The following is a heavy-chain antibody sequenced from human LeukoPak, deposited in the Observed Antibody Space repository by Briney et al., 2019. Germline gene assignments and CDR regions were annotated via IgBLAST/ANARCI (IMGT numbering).Heavy chain of an antibody. V-gene: IGHV3-30*18. CDR1: GFTFSSYG. CDR2: ISYDGSNK. CDR3: AKVPVKYSSSWYIFDY. J-gene: IGHJ4*02. D-gene: IGHD6-13*01. Sequence: GGSLRLSCAASGFTFSSYGMHWVRQAPGKGLEWVAVISYDGSNKYYADSVKGRFTISRDNSKNTLYLQMNSLRAEDTAVYYCAKVPVKYSSSWYIFDYWGQGTLVTVSS.